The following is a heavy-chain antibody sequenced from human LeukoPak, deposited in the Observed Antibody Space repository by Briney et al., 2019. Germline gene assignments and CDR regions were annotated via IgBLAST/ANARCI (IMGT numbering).Heavy chain of an antibody. V-gene: IGHV1-69*13. J-gene: IGHJ4*02. CDR3: AKYCTGGSCYFGH. CDR2: IIPIFGTA. Sequence: SVKVSCKASGGTFSSYAISWVRQAPGQGLEWMGGIIPIFGTANYAQKFQGRVTITADESTSTAYMELSSLRPEDKAVYYCAKYCTGGSCYFGHWGQGTLVTVSS. CDR1: GGTFSSYA. D-gene: IGHD2-15*01.